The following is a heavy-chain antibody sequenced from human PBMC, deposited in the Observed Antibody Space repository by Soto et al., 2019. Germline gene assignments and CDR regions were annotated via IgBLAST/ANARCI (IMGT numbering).Heavy chain of an antibody. CDR1: GFTFSSYS. CDR2: ISSSSSTI. CDR3: ASSLLVATTYFDY. D-gene: IGHD5-12*01. V-gene: IGHV3-48*01. J-gene: IGHJ4*02. Sequence: GGSLRLSCAASGFTFSSYSMNWVRQAPGKGLEWVSYISSSSSTIYYADSVKGRFTISRDNAKNSLYLQMNSLRAEDTAVYYCASSLLVATTYFDYWGQGTLVTVSS.